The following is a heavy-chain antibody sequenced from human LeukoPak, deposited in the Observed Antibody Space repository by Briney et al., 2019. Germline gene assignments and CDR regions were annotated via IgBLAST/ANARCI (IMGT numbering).Heavy chain of an antibody. CDR1: GFTFSSYG. CDR2: IWYDGSNK. Sequence: GRSLRLSCAASGFTFSSYGMHWVRQAPGKGLEWVAVIWYDGSNKYYADSVKGRFTISRDNSKNTLYLQMNSLRAEDTAVYYCARDGLTIAVAGTVLDYWGQGTLVTVSS. CDR3: ARDGLTIAVAGTVLDY. D-gene: IGHD6-19*01. J-gene: IGHJ4*02. V-gene: IGHV3-33*01.